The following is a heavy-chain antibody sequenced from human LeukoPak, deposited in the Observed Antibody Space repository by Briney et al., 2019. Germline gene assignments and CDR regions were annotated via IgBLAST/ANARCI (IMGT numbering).Heavy chain of an antibody. CDR3: ARAPRGRYFDWFYGMDV. D-gene: IGHD3-9*01. CDR1: GGSISSYY. CDR2: IYYSGST. V-gene: IGHV4-59*01. J-gene: IGHJ6*02. Sequence: SETLSLTCTVSGGSISSYYWSWIRQPPGKGLEWIGYIYYSGSTNYNPSLKSRVTISVDTSKNQFSLKLSSVTAADTAVYYCARAPRGRYFDWFYGMDVWGQGTTVTVSS.